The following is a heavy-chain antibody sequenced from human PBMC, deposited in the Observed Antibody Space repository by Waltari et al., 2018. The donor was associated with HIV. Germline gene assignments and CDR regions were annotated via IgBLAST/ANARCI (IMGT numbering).Heavy chain of an antibody. D-gene: IGHD6-19*01. CDR3: ARGAVYSSGPYDAFDV. CDR1: KFIFSNIW. J-gene: IGHJ3*01. V-gene: IGHV3-7*04. Sequence: VQLVESGGGLVQPGGSLTLSCTASKFIFSNIWMTWVRQAPGKGLEWVADISSDGNEDFYSDSLKGRFVISRDNVKNSLFLQLSHLRVDDTAVYYCARGAVYSSGPYDAFDVWGQGTLVTVSS. CDR2: ISSDGNED.